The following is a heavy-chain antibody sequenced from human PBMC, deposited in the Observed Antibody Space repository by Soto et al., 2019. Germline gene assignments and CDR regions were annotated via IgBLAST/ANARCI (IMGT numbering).Heavy chain of an antibody. D-gene: IGHD4-17*01. J-gene: IGHJ4*02. V-gene: IGHV4-59*01. CDR2: IYYSGST. CDR3: ARDSYGDYTFDY. CDR1: GGSISSYY. Sequence: SEALSLTCTVSGGSISSYYWSWIRQPPGKGLEWIGYIYYSGSTNYNPSLKSRVTISVDTSKNQFSLKLSSVTAADTAVYYCARDSYGDYTFDYWGQGTLVTVSS.